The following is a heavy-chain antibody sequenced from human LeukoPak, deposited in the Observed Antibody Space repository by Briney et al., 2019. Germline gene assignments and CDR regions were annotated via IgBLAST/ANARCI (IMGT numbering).Heavy chain of an antibody. J-gene: IGHJ3*02. CDR2: ISSSSSYI. Sequence: GGSLRLSCAASGFTFSSYSMNWVRQAPGKGLEWVSSISSSSSYIYYADSVKGRFTISRDNAKNSLYLQMNSLRAEDTALYYCARVSLGSSRYSAAFDIWGQGTMVTVSS. CDR3: ARVSLGSSRYSAAFDI. V-gene: IGHV3-21*04. D-gene: IGHD6-13*01. CDR1: GFTFSSYS.